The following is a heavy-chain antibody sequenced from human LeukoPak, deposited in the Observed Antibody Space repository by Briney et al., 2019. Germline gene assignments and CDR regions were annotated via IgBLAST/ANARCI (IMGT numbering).Heavy chain of an antibody. V-gene: IGHV4-34*01. CDR3: ARIRDCADY. CDR1: GGSFSGYY. D-gene: IGHD2-21*01. CDR2: INHSGST. Sequence: SETLSLTCAVYGGSFSGYYWSWIRQPPGKGLEWIGEINHSGSTNYNPSLKSRVTISVDTSKNQFSLKLSSVTAADTAVYYCARIRDCADYWGQGTLVTVSS. J-gene: IGHJ4*02.